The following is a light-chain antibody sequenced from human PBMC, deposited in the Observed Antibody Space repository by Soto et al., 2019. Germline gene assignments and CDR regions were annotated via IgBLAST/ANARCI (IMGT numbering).Light chain of an antibody. Sequence: EIVLTQSPGTLSLSPGESATLSCRASQSISNIYLAWYQQKPGQAPRLLIYGASSRATGIPDRFSGSGSGTDFTLTISRLEPEDFAVYYCQQCGSSWTFGQGTKVEIK. CDR2: GAS. J-gene: IGKJ1*01. V-gene: IGKV3-20*01. CDR1: QSISNIY. CDR3: QQCGSSWT.